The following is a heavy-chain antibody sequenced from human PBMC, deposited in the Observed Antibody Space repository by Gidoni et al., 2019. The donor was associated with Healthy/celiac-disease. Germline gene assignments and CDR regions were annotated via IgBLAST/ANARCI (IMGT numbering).Heavy chain of an antibody. CDR1: GYTFTSYG. CDR3: ARDGFYGDPYYYYGMDV. CDR2: ISAYNGNT. Sequence: QVQLVQSGAEVKTPGASVKVSCKASGYTFTSYGISWVRQAPGQGLEWMGWISAYNGNTNYAQKLQGRVTMTTDKSTSTAYMELRSLRSDDTAVYYCARDGFYGDPYYYYGMDVWGQGTTVTVSS. J-gene: IGHJ6*02. V-gene: IGHV1-18*04. D-gene: IGHD4-17*01.